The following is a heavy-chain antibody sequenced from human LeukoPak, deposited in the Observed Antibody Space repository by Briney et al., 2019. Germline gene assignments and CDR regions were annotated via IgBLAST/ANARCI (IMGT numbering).Heavy chain of an antibody. V-gene: IGHV1-18*01. CDR2: ISAYNGNT. Sequence: ASVTVSCKASGYTFTSYGISWVRQAPGQGLEWMGWISAYNGNTNYAQKLQGRVTITTDTSTSTAYMELRSLRSDDTAVYYCARLSGWYPKVEFYYFDYWGQGTLVTVSS. CDR3: ARLSGWYPKVEFYYFDY. J-gene: IGHJ4*02. D-gene: IGHD6-19*01. CDR1: GYTFTSYG.